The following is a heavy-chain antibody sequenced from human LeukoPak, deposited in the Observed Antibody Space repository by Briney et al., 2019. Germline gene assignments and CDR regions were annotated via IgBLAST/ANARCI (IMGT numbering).Heavy chain of an antibody. D-gene: IGHD5-18*01. CDR2: ISGSGGST. CDR3: ALIGYSYGLALDY. Sequence: HPGGSLRLSCAASGFTFSSYAMSWVRQAPGKGLEWVSAISGSGGSTYYADSVKGRFTISRDNAKNSLYLQMNSLRAEDTAVYYCALIGYSYGLALDYWGQGTLVTVSS. CDR1: GFTFSSYA. J-gene: IGHJ4*02. V-gene: IGHV3-23*01.